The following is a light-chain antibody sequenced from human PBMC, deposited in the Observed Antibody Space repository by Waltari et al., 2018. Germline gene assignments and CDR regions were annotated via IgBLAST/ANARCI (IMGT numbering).Light chain of an antibody. CDR3: QQYSNWPVT. CDR2: SAS. J-gene: IGKJ5*01. CDR1: QSVSSR. Sequence: EIVMTQSPATLSVSPGERVTLSCRASQSVSSRLGWYQQKPGQAPRLLIYSASARATGSPARFSASGSQTEFTLTISSLQSEDFAVYYCQQYSNWPVTFGQGTRLEIK. V-gene: IGKV3-15*01.